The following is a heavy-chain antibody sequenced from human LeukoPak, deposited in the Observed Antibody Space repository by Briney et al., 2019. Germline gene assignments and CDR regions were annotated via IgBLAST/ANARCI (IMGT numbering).Heavy chain of an antibody. V-gene: IGHV3-74*01. Sequence: GGSLRLSCAASGFTFSSYWMHWVSHAPGKGLVWVSRINVDGSRTAYADSVRGRFTISRDNAKNTLYLQMNSLRAEDTAVYYCARDRCSDNSCYVPHWGQGTLVTVSS. D-gene: IGHD2-2*01. CDR3: ARDRCSDNSCYVPH. J-gene: IGHJ4*02. CDR1: GFTFSSYW. CDR2: INVDGSRT.